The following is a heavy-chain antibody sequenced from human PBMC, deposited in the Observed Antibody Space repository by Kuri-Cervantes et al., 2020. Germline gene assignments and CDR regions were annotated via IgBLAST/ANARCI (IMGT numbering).Heavy chain of an antibody. Sequence: SETLSLTCTVSGGSIGSGGYYWSWIRQHPGKGLEWIGYIYYSGSTYYNPSLKSRVTISVDTSKNQFSLKLSSVTAADTAVYYCARAARSSGTYYNWFDPWGQGTLVTVSS. CDR2: IYYSGST. CDR1: GGSIGSGGYY. D-gene: IGHD3-22*01. V-gene: IGHV4-31*03. J-gene: IGHJ5*02. CDR3: ARAARSSGTYYNWFDP.